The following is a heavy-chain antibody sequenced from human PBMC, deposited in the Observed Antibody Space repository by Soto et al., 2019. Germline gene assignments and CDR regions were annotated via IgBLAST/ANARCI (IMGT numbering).Heavy chain of an antibody. CDR3: ARDGGLGAITRYYYGMEV. Sequence: PSETLSLTCAFSVYSISSGYYWGWIRQPPGKGLEWIGSIYHSGSTYYNPSLKSRVTISVDTSKNQFSLKLSSVTAADTAVYYCARDGGLGAITRYYYGMEVWGQGTTVIVSS. D-gene: IGHD3-16*01. V-gene: IGHV4-38-2*02. CDR2: IYHSGST. CDR1: VYSISSGYY. J-gene: IGHJ6*01.